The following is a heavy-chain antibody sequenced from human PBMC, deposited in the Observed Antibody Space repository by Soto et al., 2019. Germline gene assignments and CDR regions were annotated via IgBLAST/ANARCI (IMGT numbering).Heavy chain of an antibody. CDR3: AREVVTTVESPIDY. D-gene: IGHD4-17*01. CDR2: IWYDGSNK. Sequence: GGSLRLSCAASGFTFSSYGMHWVRQAPGKGLEWVAVIWYDGSNKYYADSVKGRFTISRDNSKNTLYLQMNSLRAEDTAVYYCAREVVTTVESPIDYWGQGTLVTVSS. CDR1: GFTFSSYG. J-gene: IGHJ4*02. V-gene: IGHV3-33*01.